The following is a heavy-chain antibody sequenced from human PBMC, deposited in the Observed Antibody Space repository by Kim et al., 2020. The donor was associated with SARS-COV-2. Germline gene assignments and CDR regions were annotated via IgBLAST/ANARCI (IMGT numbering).Heavy chain of an antibody. V-gene: IGHV5-51*01. Sequence: GESLKISCSGSGYTFTTYWIGWVRQMPGKGLEWMGIIYPGDSETRYSPSFQGQVTFPADKSISTASLQWNSLEASDTAMYYCARLAYRSSSWFRWFDTWGQGTLVTVSS. J-gene: IGHJ5*02. CDR1: GYTFTTYW. D-gene: IGHD6-6*01. CDR3: ARLAYRSSSWFRWFDT. CDR2: IYPGDSET.